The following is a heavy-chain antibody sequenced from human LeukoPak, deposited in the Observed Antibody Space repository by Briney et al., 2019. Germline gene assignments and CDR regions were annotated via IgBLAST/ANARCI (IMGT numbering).Heavy chain of an antibody. J-gene: IGHJ4*02. CDR2: INHSGST. CDR3: ARPPPRVRGNYFDY. Sequence: SETLSLTCAVYGGSFSGYYWSWIRQPPGKGLEWIGEINHSGSTNYNPSLKSRVTISVDTSKNQFSLKLSSVTAADTAVYYCARPPPRVRGNYFDYWGQGTLVTVSS. D-gene: IGHD3-10*01. V-gene: IGHV4-34*01. CDR1: GGSFSGYY.